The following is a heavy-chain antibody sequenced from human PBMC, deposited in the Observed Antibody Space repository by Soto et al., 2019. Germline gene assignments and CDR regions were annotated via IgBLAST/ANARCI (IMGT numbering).Heavy chain of an antibody. Sequence: PGGSLRLSCAASGFTFSSYGMHWVRQAPGKGLEWVAVISYDGSNKYYADSVKGRFTISRDNSKNTLYLQMNSLRAEDTAVYYCAKDLRVLAAGIDYWGQGTLVTVS. CDR3: AKDLRVLAAGIDY. J-gene: IGHJ4*02. D-gene: IGHD6-13*01. V-gene: IGHV3-30*18. CDR2: ISYDGSNK. CDR1: GFTFSSYG.